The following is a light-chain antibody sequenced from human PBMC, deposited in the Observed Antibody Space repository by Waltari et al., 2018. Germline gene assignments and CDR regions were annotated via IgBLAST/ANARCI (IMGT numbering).Light chain of an antibody. Sequence: SYELTQPPSVSVSPAQTASLTCPGENWGDKYACCYQQKPGPSPVLVIYQDNKRPSGIPERFSGSKSGNTATLTIGGTQAMDEAVFYCQAWDSSTVVFGGGTKLTVL. V-gene: IGLV3-1*01. CDR3: QAWDSSTVV. CDR1: NWGDKY. CDR2: QDN. J-gene: IGLJ2*01.